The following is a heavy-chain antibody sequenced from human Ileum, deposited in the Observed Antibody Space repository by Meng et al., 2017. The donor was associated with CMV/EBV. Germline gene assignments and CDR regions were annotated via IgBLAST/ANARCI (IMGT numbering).Heavy chain of an antibody. CDR3: ASRFSVAGPEQFDY. CDR1: ETFTGYY. Sequence: QVQLVQSGAEVKRPGASLKVSCKASETFTGYYIHWVRQAPGQGLEWMGRIDPNSGGTNYAQKFQGRVTMTRDTSISTAYMELSRLTSDDTAVYYCASRFSVAGPEQFDYWGQGTLVTVSS. D-gene: IGHD6-19*01. CDR2: IDPNSGGT. V-gene: IGHV1-2*06. J-gene: IGHJ4*02.